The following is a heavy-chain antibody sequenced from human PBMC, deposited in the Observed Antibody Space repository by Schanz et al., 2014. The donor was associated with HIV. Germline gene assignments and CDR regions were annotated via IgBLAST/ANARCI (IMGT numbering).Heavy chain of an antibody. D-gene: IGHD1-26*01. CDR2: IIPVSGTA. CDR3: ARGRYSGSYYNY. CDR1: GGTFSNYA. V-gene: IGHV1-69*01. Sequence: QVQLVQSGAEVKKPGSSVNVSCKTSGGTFSNYAISWVRQAPGQGLEWMGGIIPVSGTASYAQKFQGRVTITADESTSTAYMELSSLRSEDTAVYYCARGRYSGSYYNYWGQGTLVTVSS. J-gene: IGHJ4*02.